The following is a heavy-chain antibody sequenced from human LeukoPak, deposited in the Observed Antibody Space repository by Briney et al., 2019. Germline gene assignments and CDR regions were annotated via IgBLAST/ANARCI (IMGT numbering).Heavy chain of an antibody. CDR2: ISSSSSTI. V-gene: IGHV3-48*01. CDR3: AREGCSGGSCYLDYYYGMDV. CDR1: GFTFSSYS. Sequence: GGSLRLSCAASGFTFSSYSMNWVRQAPGKGLEWVSYISSSSSTIYYADSVKGRFTISRDNAKNSLYLQMNSLRAEDTAVYYCAREGCSGGSCYLDYYYGMDVWGQGTTVIVSS. D-gene: IGHD2-15*01. J-gene: IGHJ6*02.